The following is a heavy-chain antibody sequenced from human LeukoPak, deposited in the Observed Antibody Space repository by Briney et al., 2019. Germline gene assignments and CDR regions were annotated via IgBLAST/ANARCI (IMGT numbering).Heavy chain of an antibody. D-gene: IGHD3-22*01. V-gene: IGHV4-4*08. CDR1: GGSIFSYY. Sequence: SETLSLTCTVPGGSIFSYYWNWIRQPPGQGLEWIGYIYSNGITNYSPSLRRRGTISIATSKNQFSLRLRSVTAADTAIYYCARRAYYDSSSYYPTSGYFDLWGRGTLVTVSS. CDR3: ARRAYYDSSSYYPTSGYFDL. CDR2: IYSNGIT. J-gene: IGHJ2*01.